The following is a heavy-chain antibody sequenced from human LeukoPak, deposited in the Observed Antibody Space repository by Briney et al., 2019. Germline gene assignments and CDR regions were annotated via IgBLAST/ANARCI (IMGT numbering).Heavy chain of an antibody. CDR1: GGSINNYY. CDR2: IYTSGGT. V-gene: IGHV4-4*07. Sequence: SETLSLTCTVSGGSINNYYWTWIRQPAGKGLEWIGRIYTSGGTNHNPSLKSRVTMSVDTSKSQFSLKLSSVTAADTAVYYCARGGYEYYYMDVWGKGTTVTVSS. D-gene: IGHD3-16*01. J-gene: IGHJ6*03. CDR3: ARGGYEYYYMDV.